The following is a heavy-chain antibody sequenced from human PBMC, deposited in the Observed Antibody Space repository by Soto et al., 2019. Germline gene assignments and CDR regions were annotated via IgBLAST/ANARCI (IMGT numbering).Heavy chain of an antibody. CDR1: GFTFSSYG. D-gene: IGHD6-13*01. J-gene: IGHJ4*02. CDR3: AKVSDSSSWYGDFDY. Sequence: QVQLVESGGGVVQPGRSLRLSCAASGFTFSSYGMHWVRQAPGKGLERVAVISYDGSNKYYADSVKGRFTISRDNSKNTLYLQMNSLRAEDTAVYYCAKVSDSSSWYGDFDYWGQGTLVTVSS. V-gene: IGHV3-30*18. CDR2: ISYDGSNK.